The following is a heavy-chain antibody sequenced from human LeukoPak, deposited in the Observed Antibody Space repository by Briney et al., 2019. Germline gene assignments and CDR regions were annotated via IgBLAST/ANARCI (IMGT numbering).Heavy chain of an antibody. V-gene: IGHV5-51*01. CDR3: AGHRAENANFYDDTFYYFLDY. CDR1: GYIFTNYW. J-gene: IGHJ4*02. CDR2: IYPGDSDP. Sequence: GESLKISCTVSGYIFTNYWIGWVRQMPGKGLEWMGVIYPGDSDPRYSASFEGQVTISADKSTSTAYLQWSSLKASDTAMYFCAGHRAENANFYDDTFYYFLDYWGQGTLVTVSS. D-gene: IGHD3-22*01.